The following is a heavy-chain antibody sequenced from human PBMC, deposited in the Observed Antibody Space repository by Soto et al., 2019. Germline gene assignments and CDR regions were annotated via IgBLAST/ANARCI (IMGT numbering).Heavy chain of an antibody. CDR3: AKVKGAYYGDYYYYGMDV. D-gene: IGHD1-26*01. V-gene: IGHV3-23*01. Sequence: GGSLRLSCAASGFTFSSYAMSWVRQAPGKGLEWVPAISGSGGSTYYADSVKGRFTISRDNSKNTLYLQMNSLRAEDTAVYYCAKVKGAYYGDYYYYGMDVWGQGTTVTVSS. J-gene: IGHJ6*02. CDR1: GFTFSSYA. CDR2: ISGSGGST.